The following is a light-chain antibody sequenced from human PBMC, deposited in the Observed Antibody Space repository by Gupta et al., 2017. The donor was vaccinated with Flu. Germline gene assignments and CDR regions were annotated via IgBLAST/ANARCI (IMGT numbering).Light chain of an antibody. CDR2: EVN. CDR1: SSNIGKNY. CDR3: GTWDSSLSAVL. Sequence: QSVLTQPPSVSAAPGQKVTLSCSGSSSNIGKNYVSWYQQLPGTAPKLLIYEVNKRPSGIPDRFSGSKSGTSATLGITGLQTGDEADYYCGTWDSSLSAVLFGGRTKLTVL. V-gene: IGLV1-51*02. J-gene: IGLJ2*01.